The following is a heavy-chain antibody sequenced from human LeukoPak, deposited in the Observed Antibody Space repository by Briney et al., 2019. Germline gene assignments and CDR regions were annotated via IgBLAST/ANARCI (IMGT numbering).Heavy chain of an antibody. V-gene: IGHV4-39*01. J-gene: IGHJ4*02. CDR3: ARLLLWFGESSATFDY. Sequence: SETLSLTCTVSGGSISSSSYYWGWIRQPPGKGLEWIGSIYYSGSTYYNPSLKSRVTISVDTSKNQYSLKLSSVTAADTAVYYCARLLLWFGESSATFDYWGQGTLVTVSS. D-gene: IGHD3-10*01. CDR2: IYYSGST. CDR1: GGSISSSSYY.